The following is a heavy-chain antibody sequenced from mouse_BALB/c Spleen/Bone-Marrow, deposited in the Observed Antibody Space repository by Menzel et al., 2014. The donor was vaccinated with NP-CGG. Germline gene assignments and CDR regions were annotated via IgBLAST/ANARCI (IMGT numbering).Heavy chain of an antibody. CDR1: GFTFKTYA. CDR3: VRGYGNLDY. V-gene: IGHV10-1*02. D-gene: IGHD2-1*01. J-gene: IGHJ2*01. Sequence: EVKVEESGGGLVQPKGSLKLSCAASGFTFKTYAMNWVRQAPGKGLEWVAHIRSKSNNYATYYADSVKDRFTISRDDSQSMLYLQMNNLKTEDTAIYSCVRGYGNLDYWGQGTTLTVSS. CDR2: IRSKSNNYAT.